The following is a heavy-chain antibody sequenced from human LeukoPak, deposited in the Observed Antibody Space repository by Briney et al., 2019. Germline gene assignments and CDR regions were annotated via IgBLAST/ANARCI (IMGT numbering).Heavy chain of an antibody. CDR2: INSDGSST. CDR3: VREGRVSGYDFDY. Sequence: GGSLRLSCEASGFTFSSYWMHWVRHAPGKGLVGVSRINSDGSSTTYADSVKGRFTISRDNAKNTLYLQMNSLRAEDTAVYYCVREGRVSGYDFDYWGQGTLVTVSS. CDR1: GFTFSSYW. D-gene: IGHD5-12*01. V-gene: IGHV3-74*01. J-gene: IGHJ4*02.